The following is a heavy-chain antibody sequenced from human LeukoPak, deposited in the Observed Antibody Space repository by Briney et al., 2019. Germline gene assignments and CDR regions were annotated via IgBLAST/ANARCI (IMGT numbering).Heavy chain of an antibody. D-gene: IGHD3-10*01. J-gene: IGHJ4*02. CDR3: ARKAGDY. Sequence: SGGSLRLSCAASGFTVSSNYMSWVRQAPGKGLEWVANIKQDGSEKFYVDSVKGRFTISRDNAKNSLYLQMNSLRAEDTAVYYCARKAGDYWGQGTLVTVSS. V-gene: IGHV3-7*01. CDR2: IKQDGSEK. CDR1: GFTVSSNY.